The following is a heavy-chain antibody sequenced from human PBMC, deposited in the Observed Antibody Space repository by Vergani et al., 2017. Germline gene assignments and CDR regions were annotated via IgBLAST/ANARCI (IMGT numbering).Heavy chain of an antibody. Sequence: QVQLQESGPGLVKPSQTLSLTCTVSGGSISSGSYYWSWIRQPAGKGLEWIGRIYTSGSTNYNPSLKSRVTISVDTSKNQFSLKLSSVTAADTAVYYCARGGTTYGDLDYWGQGTLVTVSS. D-gene: IGHD4-17*01. CDR2: IYTSGST. J-gene: IGHJ4*02. CDR1: GGSISSGSYY. CDR3: ARGGTTYGDLDY. V-gene: IGHV4-61*02.